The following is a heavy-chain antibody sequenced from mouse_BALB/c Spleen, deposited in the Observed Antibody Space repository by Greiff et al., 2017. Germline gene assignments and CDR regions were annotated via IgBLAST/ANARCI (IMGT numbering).Heavy chain of an antibody. CDR1: GFTFSSYG. Sequence: EVQGVESGGGLVQPGGSLKLSCAASGFTFSSYGMSWVRQTPDKRLELVATINSNGGSTYYPDSVKGRFTISRDNAKNTLYLQMSSLKSEDTAMYYCARGGMITTGAMDYWGQGTSVTVSS. V-gene: IGHV5-6-3*01. CDR3: ARGGMITTGAMDY. J-gene: IGHJ4*01. D-gene: IGHD2-4*01. CDR2: INSNGGST.